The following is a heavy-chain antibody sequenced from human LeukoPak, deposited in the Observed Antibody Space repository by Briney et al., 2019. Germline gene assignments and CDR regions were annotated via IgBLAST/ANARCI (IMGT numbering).Heavy chain of an antibody. CDR2: ISGSGGST. V-gene: IGHV3-23*01. CDR3: AKDPRQWLVRWFDY. J-gene: IGHJ4*02. D-gene: IGHD6-19*01. CDR1: VLTFSSYA. Sequence: GGSLRLSCAASVLTFSSYAMGWVRQAPEKGLEWVSGISGSGGSTYYADSVKGRFTISRDNSKNTLYLQMNSLRAEDTAVYYCAKDPRQWLVRWFDYWGQGTLVTVSS.